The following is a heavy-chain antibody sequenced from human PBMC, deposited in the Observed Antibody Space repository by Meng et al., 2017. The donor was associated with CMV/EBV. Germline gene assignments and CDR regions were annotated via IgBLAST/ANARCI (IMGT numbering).Heavy chain of an antibody. Sequence: QVRLVHAGVELQKPGASLKVSCKAFGYTFTSYYMDWVRLAHGQGLEWMGIINPSGGSTSYAQKFQGRVTMTRETSTSTVYMELSSLRSEDKAVYYCARESGSVGDYWGQGTLVTVSS. CDR2: INPSGGST. V-gene: IGHV1-46*01. CDR1: GYTFTSYY. J-gene: IGHJ4*02. CDR3: ARESGSVGDY. D-gene: IGHD1-26*01.